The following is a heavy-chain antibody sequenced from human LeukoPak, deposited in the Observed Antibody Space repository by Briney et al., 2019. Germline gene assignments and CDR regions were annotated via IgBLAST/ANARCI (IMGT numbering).Heavy chain of an antibody. CDR1: GFTFSSYA. CDR2: IGAGGTFT. V-gene: IGHV3-23*01. CDR3: AKGFRIAATGGFDY. J-gene: IGHJ4*02. Sequence: PGGSLRLSCTASGFTFSSYAMNWVRQAPGKGLEWVSGIGAGGTFTYYADSVKGLFTIFRDNSRNTLYLQMNSLRADDTAVYYCAKGFRIAATGGFDYWGQGTLVTVSS. D-gene: IGHD6-13*01.